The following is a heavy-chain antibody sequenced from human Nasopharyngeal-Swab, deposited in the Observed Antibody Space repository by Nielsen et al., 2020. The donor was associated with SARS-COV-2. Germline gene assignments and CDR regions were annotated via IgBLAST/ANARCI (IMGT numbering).Heavy chain of an antibody. Sequence: WVRQTPGTSLEWVGYIYYSGSTNYNPSLKSRVTISVDTSKNQFSLKLSSVTAADTAVYYCARDRAWDSSGWDYYYGMDVWGQGTTVTVSS. CDR3: ARDRAWDSSGWDYYYGMDV. V-gene: IGHV4-59*01. J-gene: IGHJ6*02. CDR2: IYYSGST. D-gene: IGHD6-19*01.